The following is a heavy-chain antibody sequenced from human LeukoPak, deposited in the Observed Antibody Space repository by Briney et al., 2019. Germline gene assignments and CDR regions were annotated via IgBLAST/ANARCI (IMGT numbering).Heavy chain of an antibody. Sequence: PSETLSLTCTVSGGSISSYYWSWIRQPPGKGLEWIGYIYYSGSTNYNPSLKSRVTISVDTSKNQFSLKLSSVTAADTAVYYCARGEQWLVPYYFDYWGQGTLVTVSS. V-gene: IGHV4-59*01. J-gene: IGHJ4*02. CDR3: ARGEQWLVPYYFDY. CDR1: GGSISSYY. CDR2: IYYSGST. D-gene: IGHD6-19*01.